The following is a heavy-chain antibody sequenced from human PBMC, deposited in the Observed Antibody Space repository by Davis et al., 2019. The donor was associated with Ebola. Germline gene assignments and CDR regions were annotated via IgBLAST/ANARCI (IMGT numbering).Heavy chain of an antibody. J-gene: IGHJ4*02. V-gene: IGHV1-69*06. D-gene: IGHD5-12*01. CDR3: ARDPRPFIVATGYFDY. Sequence: SVKVSCKASGGTFSSYAISWVRQAPGQGLEWMGGIIPIFGTANYAQKFQGRVTITADKSTSTADMELSSLRSEDTAVYYCARDPRPFIVATGYFDYWGQGTLVTVSS. CDR2: IIPIFGTA. CDR1: GGTFSSYA.